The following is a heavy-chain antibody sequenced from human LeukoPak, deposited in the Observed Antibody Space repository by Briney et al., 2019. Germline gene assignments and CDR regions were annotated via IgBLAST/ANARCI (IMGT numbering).Heavy chain of an antibody. D-gene: IGHD2-2*01. CDR2: IYTSGST. CDR3: ARDRAYCSSTSCYSEFDY. V-gene: IGHV4-4*07. CDR1: GGSISSYY. J-gene: IGHJ4*02. Sequence: PSETLSLACTVSGGSISSYYWSWIRQPAGKGLEWIGRIYTSGSTNYNPSLKSRVTMSVDTSKNQLSLKLSSVTAADTAVYYCARDRAYCSSTSCYSEFDYWGQGTLVTVSS.